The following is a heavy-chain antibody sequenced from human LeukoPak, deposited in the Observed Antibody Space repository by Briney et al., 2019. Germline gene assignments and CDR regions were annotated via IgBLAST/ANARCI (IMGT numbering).Heavy chain of an antibody. CDR3: AKNRGGSYYSGSDY. D-gene: IGHD1-26*01. V-gene: IGHV3-23*01. CDR1: GFTFSSYA. J-gene: IGHJ4*02. Sequence: GGSLRLSCAASGFTFSSYAMNWVRRAPGKGLEWVSAVRGSDAGTSYADSVKGRFTISRDNSKNTLHLQMNSLRAEDTAVYYCAKNRGGSYYSGSDYWGQGTLVTVSS. CDR2: VRGSDAGT.